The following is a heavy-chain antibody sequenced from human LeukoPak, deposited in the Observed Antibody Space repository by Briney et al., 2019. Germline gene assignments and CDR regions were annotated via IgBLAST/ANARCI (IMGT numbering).Heavy chain of an antibody. Sequence: GRSLRLSCAASGFTFSSYGMHWVRQAPGKGLEWVAVISYDGSNKYYADSVKGRFTISRDNSKNTLYLQMNSLRAEDTAVYYCAKTPSDDEDSYGSFDYWGQGTLVTVSS. J-gene: IGHJ4*02. D-gene: IGHD5-18*01. CDR2: ISYDGSNK. V-gene: IGHV3-30*18. CDR3: AKTPSDDEDSYGSFDY. CDR1: GFTFSSYG.